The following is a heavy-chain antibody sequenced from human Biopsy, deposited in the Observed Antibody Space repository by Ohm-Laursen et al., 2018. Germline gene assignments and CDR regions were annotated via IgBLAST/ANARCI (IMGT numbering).Heavy chain of an antibody. CDR3: VRGVDYYDPYHYYALDV. V-gene: IGHV4-59*12. CDR1: RDSISNYY. J-gene: IGHJ6*02. D-gene: IGHD3-22*01. CDR2: IYYTGST. Sequence: SDTLSLTCTVSRDSISNYYWTWIRQSPGKGPEWIGYIYYTGSTNYNPSVKSRVTISVDTSKNQFSLKVRSVTAADTAVYYCVRGVDYYDPYHYYALDVWGQGTTATVSS.